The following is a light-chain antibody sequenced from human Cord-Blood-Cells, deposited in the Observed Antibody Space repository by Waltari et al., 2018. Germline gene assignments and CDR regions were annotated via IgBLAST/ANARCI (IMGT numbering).Light chain of an antibody. CDR1: NIGSKS. J-gene: IGLJ2*01. CDR3: QVWDSSSDHVV. Sequence: SYVLTQPPSVSVAPGKTARITCGGNNIGSKSVHWYQQKPGQAPVLVVYDDSDRPSGIPERFSGSNSGNTATLTSSRVEAGEEADYYGQVWDSSSDHVVFGGGTKLTVL. V-gene: IGLV3-21*03. CDR2: DDS.